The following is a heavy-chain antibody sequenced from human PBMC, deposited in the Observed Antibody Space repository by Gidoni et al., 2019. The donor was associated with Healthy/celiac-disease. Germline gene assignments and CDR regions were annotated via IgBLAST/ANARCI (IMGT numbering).Heavy chain of an antibody. D-gene: IGHD2-15*01. CDR1: GFTFSSSW. Sequence: EVQLVESGGGLVQPGGSLRLSWAASGFTFSSSWMSWVRQAPGKGLEWVPNIKQAGSEKYYVDSVKGRFTISRDNAKNSLYLQMNSLRAEDTAVYYCARDDVYCSGGSCSTFDAFDIWGQGTMVTVSS. CDR2: IKQAGSEK. CDR3: ARDDVYCSGGSCSTFDAFDI. V-gene: IGHV3-7*03. J-gene: IGHJ3*02.